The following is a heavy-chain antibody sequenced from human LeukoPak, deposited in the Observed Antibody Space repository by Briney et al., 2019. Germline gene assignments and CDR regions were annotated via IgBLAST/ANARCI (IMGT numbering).Heavy chain of an antibody. CDR2: ISGSGGST. D-gene: IGHD3-3*01. Sequence: GGSLRLSCAASGFTFSSYAMSWVRQAPGKGLEWVSAISGSGGSTYYADSVKGRFTISRDNSKNTLYLQMNSLRAEDTAVYYCAKRQRFLEWILEGFDYWGQGTLVTVSS. J-gene: IGHJ4*02. CDR1: GFTFSSYA. CDR3: AKRQRFLEWILEGFDY. V-gene: IGHV3-23*01.